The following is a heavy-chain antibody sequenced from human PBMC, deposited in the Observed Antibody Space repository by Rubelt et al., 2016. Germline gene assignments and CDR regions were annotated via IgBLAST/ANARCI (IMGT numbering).Heavy chain of an antibody. CDR2: INHSGST. J-gene: IGHJ4*02. D-gene: IGHD2-15*01. CDR1: GGSFSGYY. Sequence: QVQLQQWGAGLLKPSETLSLTCAVYGGSFSGYYWSWIRQPPGKGLEWIGEINHSGSTNYNPSLKSRVTISVDTSKNQFSLKLSSVTAADTAVYYCARGRYCSGGSCYPMTVDYWGQGTLVTVSS. CDR3: ARGRYCSGGSCYPMTVDY. V-gene: IGHV4-34*01.